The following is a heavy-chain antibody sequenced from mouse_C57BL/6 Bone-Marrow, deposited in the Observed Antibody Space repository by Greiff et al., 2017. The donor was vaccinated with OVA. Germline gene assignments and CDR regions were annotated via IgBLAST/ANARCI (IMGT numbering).Heavy chain of an antibody. D-gene: IGHD2-3*01. CDR2: IDPENGDT. J-gene: IGHJ4*01. CDR1: GFNIKDDY. CDR3: TTRDGYYGVDY. V-gene: IGHV14-4*01. Sequence: VQLQQSGAELVRPGASVKLSCTASGFNIKDDYMHWVKQRPEQGLEWIGWIDPENGDTEYASKFQGKATITADTSSNTAYLQLSSLTSEDTAVYYCTTRDGYYGVDYWGQGTSVTVSS.